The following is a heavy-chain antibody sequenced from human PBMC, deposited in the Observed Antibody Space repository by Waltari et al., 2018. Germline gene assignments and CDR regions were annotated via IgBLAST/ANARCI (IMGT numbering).Heavy chain of an antibody. J-gene: IGHJ4*02. D-gene: IGHD3-22*01. CDR1: GFTFSSYA. CDR2: ISGSGGST. CDR3: AKDQSRQYYYDSSGPPVDY. Sequence: EVQLVESGGGLVQPGGSLRLSCAASGFTFSSYAMSWVRQAPGKGLEWVSAISGSGGSTYYADSVKGRFTISRDNSENTLYLQMNSLRAEDTAVYYCAKDQSRQYYYDSSGPPVDYWGQGTLVTVSS. V-gene: IGHV3-23*04.